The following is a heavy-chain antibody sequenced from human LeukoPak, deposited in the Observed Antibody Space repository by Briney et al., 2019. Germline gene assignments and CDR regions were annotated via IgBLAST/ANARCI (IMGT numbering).Heavy chain of an antibody. D-gene: IGHD3-10*01. V-gene: IGHV3-23*01. CDR1: GFTFSSNA. CDR2: ISGSGVST. J-gene: IGHJ4*02. CDR3: AKCYYGSGTIDY. Sequence: GGSLRLSCAASGFTFSSNAMSWVRQSPGKGLEWDSAISGSGVSTYYADSVKGRFTISRDNSKNTLYLQMNSLRAEDTAVYYCAKCYYGSGTIDYWGQGTLVTVSS.